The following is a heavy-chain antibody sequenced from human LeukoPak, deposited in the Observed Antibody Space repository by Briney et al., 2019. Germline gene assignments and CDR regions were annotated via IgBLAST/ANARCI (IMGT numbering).Heavy chain of an antibody. D-gene: IGHD5-18*01. CDR3: ANGANSYALLRNWFDP. CDR2: ISGSGGST. V-gene: IGHV3-23*01. J-gene: IGHJ5*02. CDR1: GFTFNTYT. Sequence: GGSLRLSCAASGFTFNTYTMNWVRQAPGKGLEWVSAISGSGGSTYYADSVKGRFTISRDNSKNTLYLQMNSLRAEDTAVYYCANGANSYALLRNWFDPWGQGTLVTVSS.